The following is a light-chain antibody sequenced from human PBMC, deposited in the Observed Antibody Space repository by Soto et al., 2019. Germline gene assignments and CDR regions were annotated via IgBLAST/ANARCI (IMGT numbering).Light chain of an antibody. J-gene: IGKJ3*01. Sequence: IQLTQCPSSLSASVGDRVTITCRASQDISSYLAWYQHKPGKAPELLIYGASTLQSGVPSRFSGSGSGTDFTLTISSLQPEDFATYFCQHLRSYPFTFGPGTKVDIK. CDR1: QDISSY. CDR3: QHLRSYPFT. V-gene: IGKV1-9*01. CDR2: GAS.